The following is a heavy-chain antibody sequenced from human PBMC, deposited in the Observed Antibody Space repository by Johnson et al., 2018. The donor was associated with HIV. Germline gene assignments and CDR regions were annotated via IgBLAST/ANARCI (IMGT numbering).Heavy chain of an antibody. CDR2: ISWNSGSI. J-gene: IGHJ3*02. Sequence: VQLVESGGGVVRPGGSLRLSCAASGFTFDDYGMSWVRQAPGKGLEWVSGISWNSGSIGYADSVKGRFTISRDNAKNSLYLQMNSLRAEDTALYYCAKGFGPYYYDSSGPGAFDIWGQGTMVSLPS. V-gene: IGHV3-20*04. D-gene: IGHD3-22*01. CDR1: GFTFDDYG. CDR3: AKGFGPYYYDSSGPGAFDI.